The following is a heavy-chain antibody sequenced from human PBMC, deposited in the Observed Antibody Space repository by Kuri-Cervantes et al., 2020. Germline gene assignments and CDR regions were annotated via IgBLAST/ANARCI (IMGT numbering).Heavy chain of an antibody. CDR1: GGTFSSYA. V-gene: IGHV1-24*01. D-gene: IGHD2-15*01. Sequence: ASVKVSCKASGGTFSSYAISWVRQAPGKGLEWMGGFDPEDGETIYAQKFQGRVTMTEDTSTDTAYMELSSLRSEDTAVYYCATGVVAATPGFVYWGQGTLVTVSS. CDR2: FDPEDGET. CDR3: ATGVVAATPGFVY. J-gene: IGHJ4*02.